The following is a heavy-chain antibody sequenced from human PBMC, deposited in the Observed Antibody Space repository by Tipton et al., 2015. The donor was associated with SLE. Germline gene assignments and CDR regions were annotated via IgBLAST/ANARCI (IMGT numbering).Heavy chain of an antibody. CDR3: ARDPSTVTSDPYYGMDV. CDR2: IYYSGS. J-gene: IGHJ6*02. D-gene: IGHD4-11*01. CDR1: GGSISSSSYY. V-gene: IGHV4-39*07. Sequence: TLSLTCTVSGGSISSSSYYWGWIRQPPGKGLEWIGSIYYSGSTISVDTSKNQFSLKLTSVTAADTAVYYCARDPSTVTSDPYYGMDVWGQGTSVTVSS.